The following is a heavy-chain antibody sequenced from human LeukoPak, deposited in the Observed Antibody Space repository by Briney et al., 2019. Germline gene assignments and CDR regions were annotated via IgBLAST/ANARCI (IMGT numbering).Heavy chain of an antibody. CDR1: GYTFTGYY. V-gene: IGHV1-2*02. Sequence: ASVKVSCKASGYTFTGYYMHWVRQAPGQGLEWMGWINPNSGGTNYAQKFQGRVTMTRDTSLTTVYMDLSSLTSDDTAVYYCARGPLEQQLWFDPWGQGTLVTVSS. CDR3: ARGPLEQQLWFDP. D-gene: IGHD6-13*01. CDR2: INPNSGGT. J-gene: IGHJ5*02.